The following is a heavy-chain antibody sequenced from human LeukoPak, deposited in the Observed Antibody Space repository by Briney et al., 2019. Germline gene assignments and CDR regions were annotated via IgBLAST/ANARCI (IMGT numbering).Heavy chain of an antibody. CDR3: ARGAGQLAYFDY. Sequence: SQTLSLICAISGDSVSSNNAAWNWSRQSPSRVLEWLGRTYYKSKWYNDYAVSVKSRITINPDTSKNQFYLQLNSVTPEDTAVYYCARGAGQLAYFDYWGQGTLVTVSS. D-gene: IGHD6-6*01. CDR2: TYYKSKWYN. V-gene: IGHV6-1*01. CDR1: GDSVSSNNAA. J-gene: IGHJ4*02.